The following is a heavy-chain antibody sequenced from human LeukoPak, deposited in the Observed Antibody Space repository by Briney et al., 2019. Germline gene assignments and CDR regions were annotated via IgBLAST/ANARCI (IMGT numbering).Heavy chain of an antibody. CDR3: AKDQMRLRSYYYMDV. CDR1: GFTFGSYG. V-gene: IGHV3-33*06. CDR2: IWYDGSNK. J-gene: IGHJ6*03. D-gene: IGHD6-25*01. Sequence: PGRSLGLSCAASGFTFGSYGMHWVRQAPGKGLEWVAVIWYDGSNKYYADSVKGRFTISRDNSKNTLYLQMNSLRAEDTAVYYCAKDQMRLRSYYYMDVWGKGTTVTVSS.